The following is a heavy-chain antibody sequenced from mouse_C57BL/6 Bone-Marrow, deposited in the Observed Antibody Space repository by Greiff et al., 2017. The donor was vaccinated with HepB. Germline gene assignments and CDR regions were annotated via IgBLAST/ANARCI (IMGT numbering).Heavy chain of an antibody. Sequence: EVMLVESGGGLVQPGGSLKLSCAASGFTFSDYGMAWVRQAPRKGPVWVAFISTLAYSIHYADTVTGRFTISRENAKNTLYLEMSSLRSEDTAMYYCARHGYYGSSADYYAMDYWGQGTSVTVSA. V-gene: IGHV5-15*01. D-gene: IGHD1-1*01. CDR2: ISTLAYSI. J-gene: IGHJ4*01. CDR1: GFTFSDYG. CDR3: ARHGYYGSSADYYAMDY.